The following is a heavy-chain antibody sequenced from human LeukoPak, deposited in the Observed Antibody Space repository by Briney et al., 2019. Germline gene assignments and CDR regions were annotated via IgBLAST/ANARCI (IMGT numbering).Heavy chain of an antibody. CDR2: ISSSGDAT. V-gene: IGHV3-23*01. CDR3: AKDAEYYDFWSGYYYYYYYMDV. D-gene: IGHD3-3*01. J-gene: IGHJ6*03. CDR1: GFTFSSYA. Sequence: PGGSLRLSCAASGFTFSSYAMNWVRQAPGKGLQWVSVISSSGDATYYADSVKGRSTISRDNSKNTLYLQMNSLRAEDTAVYYCAKDAEYYDFWSGYYYYYYYMDVWGKGTTVTVSS.